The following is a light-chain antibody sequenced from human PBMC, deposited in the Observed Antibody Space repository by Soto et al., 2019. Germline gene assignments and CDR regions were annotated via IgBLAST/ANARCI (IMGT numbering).Light chain of an antibody. CDR1: QSVSSSF. J-gene: IGKJ1*01. CDR3: QQYGSSPWA. CDR2: GAS. V-gene: IGKV3-20*01. Sequence: EIVLAQSPGTLSLSPGESATLSCRASQSVSSSFLAWYQQKAGQAPRLLIYGASRRATGIPDRFSGSGSGTDLTLTISRLEPENFSVYYCQQYGSSPWAFGQGTKVEIK.